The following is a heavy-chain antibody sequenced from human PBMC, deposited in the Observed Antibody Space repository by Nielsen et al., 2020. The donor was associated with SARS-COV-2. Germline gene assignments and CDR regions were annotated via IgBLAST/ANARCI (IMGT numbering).Heavy chain of an antibody. CDR2: IYYSGST. Sequence: SETLSLTCTVSGGSISSYYWSWIRQPPGKGLEWIGYIYYSGSTNYNPSLKSRVTISVDTSKNQFSLKLSSVTAADTAVYYCARQVVIAAGGWFDPWGQGTLVTVSS. CDR1: GGSISSYY. CDR3: ARQVVIAAGGWFDP. V-gene: IGHV4-59*08. J-gene: IGHJ5*02. D-gene: IGHD2/OR15-2a*01.